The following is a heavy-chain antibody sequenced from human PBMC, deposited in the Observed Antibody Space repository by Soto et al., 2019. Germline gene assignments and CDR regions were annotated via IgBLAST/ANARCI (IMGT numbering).Heavy chain of an antibody. CDR1: GYTFTIYD. CDR3: AREKTSYGMDV. V-gene: IGHV1-8*01. J-gene: IGHJ6*02. Sequence: QVQLVQSGAEAKKPGASVRVSCKASGYTFTIYDINWVRQATGQGLEWMGWMNPNSGNTGYAQKFQGRVTMTTNTSISTAYMELSSLRSEDTAVYYCAREKTSYGMDVWGQGTTVTVSS. CDR2: MNPNSGNT.